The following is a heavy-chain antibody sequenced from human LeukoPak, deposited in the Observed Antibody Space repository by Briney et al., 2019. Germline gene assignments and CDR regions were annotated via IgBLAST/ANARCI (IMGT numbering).Heavy chain of an antibody. Sequence: PSETLSLTCTVSGGSISSGSYYWSWIRQPAGKGLEWIGRIYTSGSTNYNPSLKSRVTISVDTSKNQFSLKLSSVTAADTAVYYCARSLKYCSSTSCYTWIEYWGQGTLVTVSS. D-gene: IGHD2-2*02. CDR1: GGSISSGSYY. CDR2: IYTSGST. V-gene: IGHV4-61*02. CDR3: ARSLKYCSSTSCYTWIEY. J-gene: IGHJ4*02.